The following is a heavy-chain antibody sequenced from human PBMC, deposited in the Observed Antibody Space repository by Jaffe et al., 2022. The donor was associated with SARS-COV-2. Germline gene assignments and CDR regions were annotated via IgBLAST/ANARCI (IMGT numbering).Heavy chain of an antibody. D-gene: IGHD6-13*01. J-gene: IGHJ4*02. CDR3: TRSIGAAGNFDY. CDR2: INVPGSST. Sequence: EVQLVESGGGLVQPGGSLRLSCAASGFTFSTYWMHWVRQAPGKGLVWVSRINVPGSSTSYVDSVKGRLTISRDNAKNTVYLQMNSLRAEDTAVYYCTRSIGAAGNFDYWGRGTLVTVSS. V-gene: IGHV3-74*01. CDR1: GFTFSTYW.